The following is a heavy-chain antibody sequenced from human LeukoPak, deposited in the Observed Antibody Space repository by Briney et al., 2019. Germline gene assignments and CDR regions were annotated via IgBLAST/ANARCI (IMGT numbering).Heavy chain of an antibody. CDR3: ARVHRLVPGPFHI. Sequence: SETLSLTCTVSGGSVTSGSYFWSWIRQPPGKGLEWVGYINYSGSTNYNPSLKSRVTISVDTSKNQFSLNLRSVTAADTAVFYCARVHRLVPGPFHIWGQGTMVIVSS. D-gene: IGHD6-6*01. CDR2: INYSGST. J-gene: IGHJ3*02. CDR1: GGSVTSGSYF. V-gene: IGHV4-61*01.